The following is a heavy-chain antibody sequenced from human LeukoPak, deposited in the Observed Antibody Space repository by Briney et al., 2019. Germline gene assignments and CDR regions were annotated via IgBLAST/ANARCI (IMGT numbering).Heavy chain of an antibody. CDR1: GFTFSSSA. Sequence: GGSLRLSCAASGFTFSSSAMSWVRQAPGKGLEWVSAISNNGGYTYYADSVQGRFTISRDNSKSTLCLQVNSLRAEDTAVYYCAKQLGYCSDGSCYFPYWGQGTLVTVSS. V-gene: IGHV3-23*01. CDR3: AKQLGYCSDGSCYFPY. J-gene: IGHJ4*02. CDR2: ISNNGGYT. D-gene: IGHD2-15*01.